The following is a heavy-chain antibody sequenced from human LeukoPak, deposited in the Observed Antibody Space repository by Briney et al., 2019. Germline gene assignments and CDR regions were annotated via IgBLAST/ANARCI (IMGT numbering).Heavy chain of an antibody. CDR2: IYPDDSET. CDR3: ARQRGYRMTKDGFDV. Sequence: GESLQISCKASGYSFSDYWIGWVRHMPGKGLEWMTIIYPDDSETRYSPYLQGQVTISADKSINTAYLQWSSLKASDTGMYYCARQRGYRMTKDGFDVWGQGTMVTVSS. V-gene: IGHV5-51*01. CDR1: GYSFSDYW. D-gene: IGHD2-2*03. J-gene: IGHJ3*01.